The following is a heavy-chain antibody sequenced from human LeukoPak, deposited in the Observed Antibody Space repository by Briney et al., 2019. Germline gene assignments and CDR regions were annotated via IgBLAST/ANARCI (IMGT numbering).Heavy chain of an antibody. CDR3: ARDSGYGSGSYFTDYFQH. J-gene: IGHJ1*01. CDR2: IYYSGST. V-gene: IGHV4-59*01. D-gene: IGHD3-10*01. CDR1: GGSISSYY. Sequence: PSETLSLTCTVSGGSISSYYWSWIRQPPGKGLEWIGYIYYSGSTNYNPSLKSRVTISVDTSKNQFSLKLSSVTAADTAVYYCARDSGYGSGSYFTDYFQHWGQGTLVTVSS.